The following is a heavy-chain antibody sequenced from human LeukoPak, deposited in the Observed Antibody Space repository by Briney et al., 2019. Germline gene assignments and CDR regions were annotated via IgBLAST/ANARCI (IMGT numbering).Heavy chain of an antibody. D-gene: IGHD1-14*01. CDR3: AREYLEATTKSASFDY. J-gene: IGHJ4*02. V-gene: IGHV1-18*01. CDR1: GYTFTSYG. CDR2: ISAYNGNT. Sequence: ASVKVSCKASGYTFTSYGISWVRQAPGQGLEWMGWISAYNGNTNYAQKLQGRVTMTTDTSTSTAYMELRSLRSDDTAVYYCAREYLEATTKSASFDYWGQGTLVTVSS.